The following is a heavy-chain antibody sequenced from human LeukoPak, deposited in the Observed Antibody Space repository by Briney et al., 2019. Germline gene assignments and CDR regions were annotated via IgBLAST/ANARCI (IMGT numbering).Heavy chain of an antibody. D-gene: IGHD6-13*01. Sequence: PGGSLRLSCAASGLTFSSYWMSWVRQAPGKGVEGVAKIKQDGSEKYYVDSVKGRFTISRDNAKNPLYLQMNSQRAEDTAVYYSSLEGSSWYRYFQHWGQGTLVTVSS. CDR3: SLEGSSWYRYFQH. J-gene: IGHJ1*01. V-gene: IGHV3-7*05. CDR2: IKQDGSEK. CDR1: GLTFSSYW.